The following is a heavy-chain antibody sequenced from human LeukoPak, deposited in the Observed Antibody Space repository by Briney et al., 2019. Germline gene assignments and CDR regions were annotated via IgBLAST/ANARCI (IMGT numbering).Heavy chain of an antibody. J-gene: IGHJ4*02. CDR3: ASQSLGRYYDFWSARLAPDGGDY. V-gene: IGHV3-74*01. CDR2: INSDGSST. Sequence: PGGSLRLSCAASGFTFSSYWMHWVRQAPGKGLVWVSRINSDGSSTSYADSVKGRFTISRDNAKNTLYLQMNSLRAEDTAVYYWASQSLGRYYDFWSARLAPDGGDYWEQGTLVTVSS. CDR1: GFTFSSYW. D-gene: IGHD3-3*01.